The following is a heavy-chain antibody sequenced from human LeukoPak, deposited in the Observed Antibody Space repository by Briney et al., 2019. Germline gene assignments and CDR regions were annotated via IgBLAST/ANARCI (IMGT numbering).Heavy chain of an antibody. V-gene: IGHV4-34*01. CDR3: ARRRTGTTPSYYYYYYMDV. D-gene: IGHD1-1*01. J-gene: IGHJ6*03. CDR1: GGSFSGYY. Sequence: SETLSLTCAVYGGSFSGYYWSWIRQPPGKGLEWIGEINHSGSTNYNPSLKSRVTISVDTSKNQFSLKLSSVTAADTAVYYCARRRTGTTPSYYYYYYMDVWGKGTTVTISS. CDR2: INHSGST.